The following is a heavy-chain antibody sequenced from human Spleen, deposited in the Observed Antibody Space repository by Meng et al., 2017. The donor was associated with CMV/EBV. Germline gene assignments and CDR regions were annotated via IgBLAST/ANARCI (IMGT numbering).Heavy chain of an antibody. D-gene: IGHD3-3*01. Sequence: GGSLRLSCTASGFTFSDHSMDWVRQAPGKGLEWVSSITGDSTYKHYADSLKGRFTISRDNAKNSLYLQMNRLRAEDTAVYYCARDSDDYDFWSAYYTDAFDFWGQGTMVTVSS. CDR3: ARDSDDYDFWSAYYTDAFDF. J-gene: IGHJ3*01. CDR1: GFTFSDHS. CDR2: ITGDSTYK. V-gene: IGHV3-21*01.